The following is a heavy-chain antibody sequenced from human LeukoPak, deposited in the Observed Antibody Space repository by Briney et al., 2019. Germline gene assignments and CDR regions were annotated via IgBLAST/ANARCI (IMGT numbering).Heavy chain of an antibody. CDR1: GFTFSTYA. D-gene: IGHD2-21*02. J-gene: IGHJ4*02. CDR3: AKPPRVVVVTAFDS. V-gene: IGHV3-23*01. Sequence: GGSLRLSCAASGFTFSTYAMSWVRQAPGKGLEWVSAISGSGGSTNYADSVKGRFTISRDNSKNTLYVQMNSLRAEDTAVYFCAKPPRVVVVTAFDSWGQGTLVTVSS. CDR2: ISGSGGST.